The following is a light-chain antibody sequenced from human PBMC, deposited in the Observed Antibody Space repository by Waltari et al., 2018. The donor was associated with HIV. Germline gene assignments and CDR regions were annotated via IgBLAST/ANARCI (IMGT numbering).Light chain of an antibody. CDR2: GAS. CDR1: QSISTF. J-gene: IGKJ1*01. Sequence: DIQMTQSPSSLPASVGDRVTITCRASQSISTFLNWYQQKPGKAPDLLISGASSVQSGVPSRFSGSGSGTDFILTISSLQPEDFATYYCQQTYTAPKTFGQGT. V-gene: IGKV1-39*01. CDR3: QQTYTAPKT.